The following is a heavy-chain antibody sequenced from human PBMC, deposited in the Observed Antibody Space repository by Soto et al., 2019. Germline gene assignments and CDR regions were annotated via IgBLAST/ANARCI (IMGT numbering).Heavy chain of an antibody. CDR3: ANLAAAGASPYYYYMDV. CDR1: VYPSTNYA. V-gene: IGHV1-3*01. CDR2: INVGNGNT. Sequence: GASVKVSCKASVYPSTNYAIHWVRQAPGQRLEWMGWINVGNGNTKYSQNFQGRVTITRDTSASTAYMELSSLRTEDTAVYYCANLAAAGASPYYYYMDVWGKGTTVTVSS. J-gene: IGHJ6*03. D-gene: IGHD6-13*01.